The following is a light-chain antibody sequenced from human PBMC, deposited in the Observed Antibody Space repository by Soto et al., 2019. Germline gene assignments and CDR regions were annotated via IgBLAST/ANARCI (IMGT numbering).Light chain of an antibody. CDR2: DVS. Sequence: QSVLTQPRSVSGSPGQSVTISCTGTTSDVGGYNYVSWYQQHPGKAPKLMIYDVSKRPSGVPDRFSGSKSGNTASLTISGLQADDEADFYCCSYAGSSLVFGTGTKLTVL. CDR1: TSDVGGYNY. J-gene: IGLJ1*01. CDR3: CSYAGSSLV. V-gene: IGLV2-11*01.